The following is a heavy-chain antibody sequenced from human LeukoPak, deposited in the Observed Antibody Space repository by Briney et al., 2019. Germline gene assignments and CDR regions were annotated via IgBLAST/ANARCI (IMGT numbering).Heavy chain of an antibody. CDR1: AFTFSTYW. CDR2: IDPHGTIT. CDR3: ARDFDWGSGL. D-gene: IGHD7-27*01. V-gene: IGHV3-74*01. Sequence: PGGSLRLSCAASAFTFSTYWMHWVRHAPGKGLVWVSRIDPHGTITFYADSVKGRFTISRDNAKNTVYLQMNSLRAEDTAVYYCARDFDWGSGLWGQGTLVTVS. J-gene: IGHJ4*02.